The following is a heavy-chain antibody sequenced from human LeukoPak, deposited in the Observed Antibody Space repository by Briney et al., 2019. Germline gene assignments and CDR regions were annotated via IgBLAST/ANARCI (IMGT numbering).Heavy chain of an antibody. CDR1: GFTFSSYG. Sequence: PGRSLRLSCAASGFTFSSYGMHWVRQAPGKGLEWVAVISYDGSNKYYADSVKGRFTISRDNSKNTLYLQMNSLRAEDTAVYYCAKVAGRVVAATVGMDVWGQGTTVTVSS. V-gene: IGHV3-30*18. D-gene: IGHD2-15*01. CDR3: AKVAGRVVAATVGMDV. CDR2: ISYDGSNK. J-gene: IGHJ6*02.